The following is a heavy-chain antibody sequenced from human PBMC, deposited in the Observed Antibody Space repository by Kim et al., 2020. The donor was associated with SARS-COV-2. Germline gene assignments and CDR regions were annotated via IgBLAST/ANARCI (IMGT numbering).Heavy chain of an antibody. V-gene: IGHV4-31*02. CDR3: ARVGWFGEFTVDY. J-gene: IGHJ4*02. Sequence: YNPSLKSRVTISVETSKNQFSLKLSSVTAGDTAVYYCARVGWFGEFTVDYWGQGTLVTVSS. D-gene: IGHD3-10*01.